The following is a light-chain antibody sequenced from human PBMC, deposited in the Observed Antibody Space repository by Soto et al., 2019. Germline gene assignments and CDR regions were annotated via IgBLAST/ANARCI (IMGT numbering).Light chain of an antibody. J-gene: IGLJ1*01. CDR3: SSFRSGTTL. Sequence: QYALTQPASVSGSPGQSITISCTGTSSDIGGYNFVSWYHQHPGKAPKLMIYEVSNRPSGVSDRFSGSKSGNTASLTISGLQAEDEADYYCSSFRSGTTLFGTGTKVTVL. CDR2: EVS. CDR1: SSDIGGYNF. V-gene: IGLV2-14*01.